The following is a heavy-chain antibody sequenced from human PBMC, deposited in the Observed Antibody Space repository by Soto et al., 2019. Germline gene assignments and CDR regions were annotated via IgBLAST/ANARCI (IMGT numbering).Heavy chain of an antibody. CDR1: GFTFSSYS. Sequence: ESGGGLVKPGGSLRLSCAASGFTFSSYSMNWVRQAPGKGLEWVSSISSSSSYIYYADSVKGRFTISRDNAKNSLYLQMNSLRAEDTAVYYCARAGRQYYYDSSGYENPDFDYWGQGTLVTVSS. V-gene: IGHV3-21*01. J-gene: IGHJ4*02. CDR3: ARAGRQYYYDSSGYENPDFDY. D-gene: IGHD3-22*01. CDR2: ISSSSSYI.